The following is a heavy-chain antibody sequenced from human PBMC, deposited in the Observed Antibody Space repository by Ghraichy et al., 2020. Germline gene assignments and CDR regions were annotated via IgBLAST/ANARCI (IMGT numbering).Heavy chain of an antibody. CDR2: IYYSGST. J-gene: IGHJ6*02. D-gene: IGHD6-13*01. CDR3: ARLQRIAAAGPGGMDV. CDR1: GGSISSYY. Sequence: SETLSLTCTVSGGSISSYYWSWIRQPPGKGLEWIGYIYYSGSTNYNPSLKSRVTISVDTSNNQFSLKLSSVTAADTAVYYCARLQRIAAAGPGGMDVWGQGTTVTVSS. V-gene: IGHV4-59*08.